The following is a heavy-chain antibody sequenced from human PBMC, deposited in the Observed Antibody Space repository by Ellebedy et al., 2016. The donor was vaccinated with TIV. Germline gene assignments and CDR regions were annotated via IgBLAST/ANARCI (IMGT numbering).Heavy chain of an antibody. Sequence: MPSETLSLTCTVSGGSISSYYWSWIRQPPGKGLEWIGYIYYSGSTNYNPSLKSRVTISVDTSKNQFSLKLSSVTAADTAVYYCARLWFGELLPPGGMDVWGQGTTVTVSS. V-gene: IGHV4-59*01. J-gene: IGHJ6*02. CDR3: ARLWFGELLPPGGMDV. CDR1: GGSISSYY. D-gene: IGHD3-10*01. CDR2: IYYSGST.